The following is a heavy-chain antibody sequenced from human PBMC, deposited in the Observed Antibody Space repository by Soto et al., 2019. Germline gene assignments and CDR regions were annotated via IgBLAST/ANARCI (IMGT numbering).Heavy chain of an antibody. CDR2: IWYDGSNK. V-gene: IGHV3-33*01. CDR3: ARDRGLGIYYFDY. J-gene: IGHJ4*02. Sequence: GESLKISCAASGFTFSSYGMHWVRQAPGKGLEWVAVIWYDGSNKYYADSVKGRFTISRDNSKNTLYLQMNSLRAEGTAVYYCARDRGLGIYYFDYWGQGTLVTVSS. CDR1: GFTFSSYG. D-gene: IGHD7-27*01.